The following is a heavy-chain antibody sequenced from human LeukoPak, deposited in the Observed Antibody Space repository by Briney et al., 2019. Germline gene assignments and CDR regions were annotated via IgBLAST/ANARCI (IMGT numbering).Heavy chain of an antibody. D-gene: IGHD5-18*01. CDR1: GFTFSSYA. Sequence: PGGSLRLPCAASGFTFSSYAMSWVRQAPGKGLEWVSGVSASGGSTYYADSVKGRFTISRDNSKNTLYLQMNSLRAEDTAVFYCAKARAYSYASDYWGQGTLVTVSS. V-gene: IGHV3-23*01. CDR3: AKARAYSYASDY. CDR2: VSASGGST. J-gene: IGHJ4*02.